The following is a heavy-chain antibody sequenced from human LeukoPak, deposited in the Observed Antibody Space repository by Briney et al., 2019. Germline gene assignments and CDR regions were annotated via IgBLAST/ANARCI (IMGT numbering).Heavy chain of an antibody. CDR3: ARDRGPATTRRLDP. CDR2: INPNSGGT. D-gene: IGHD3-10*01. Sequence: ASVKVSCKASGYTFTGYYIHWVRQAPGQGLECMGWINPNSGGTNYAQKFQGRVTMTRDTSISTAYMELTRLRSDDTAVYYCARDRGPATTRRLDPWGQGTLVTVSS. V-gene: IGHV1-2*02. J-gene: IGHJ5*02. CDR1: GYTFTGYY.